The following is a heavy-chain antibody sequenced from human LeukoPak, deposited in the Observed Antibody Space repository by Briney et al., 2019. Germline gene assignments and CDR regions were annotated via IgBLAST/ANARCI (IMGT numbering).Heavy chain of an antibody. V-gene: IGHV3-7*01. CDR1: GFTFSSYS. CDR3: ARDRAHYYDSSGYYHH. Sequence: PGGSLRLSCAASGFTFSSYSMTWVRQAPGKGLEWVANTNRDGSEKYYVDSVKGRVTISRDNAKNSLYLQMNSLRDEDTAVYYCARDRAHYYDSSGYYHHWGQGTLVTVSS. D-gene: IGHD3-22*01. CDR2: TNRDGSEK. J-gene: IGHJ5*02.